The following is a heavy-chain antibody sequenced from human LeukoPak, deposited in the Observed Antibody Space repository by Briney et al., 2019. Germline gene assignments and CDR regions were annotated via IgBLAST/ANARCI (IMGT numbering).Heavy chain of an antibody. CDR1: GGSFSGYY. CDR2: INHSGST. Sequence: SETLSLTCAVYGGSFSGYYWSWLRQPPGKGLEWIGEINHSGSTNYNPSLKSRVTISVDTSKNQFSLKLSSVTAADTAVYYCGRKKRIAVAGTGASGFDYWGQGTLVTVSS. D-gene: IGHD6-19*01. CDR3: GRKKRIAVAGTGASGFDY. J-gene: IGHJ4*02. V-gene: IGHV4-34*01.